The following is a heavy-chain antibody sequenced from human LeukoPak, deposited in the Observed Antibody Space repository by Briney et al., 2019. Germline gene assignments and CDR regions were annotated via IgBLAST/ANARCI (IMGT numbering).Heavy chain of an antibody. V-gene: IGHV3-23*01. D-gene: IGHD3-22*01. CDR3: AKVPYDSSGSDDAFDI. CDR1: GITFSSYA. CDR2: VSDGGGNT. Sequence: GGSLRLSCEASGITFSSYAMIWVRQPPGKGLEWVSAVSDGGGNTYYADSVKGRFTISRDNSKNTLYLQMNSLRAEDPAVYYCAKVPYDSSGSDDAFDIWGQGTMVTVSS. J-gene: IGHJ3*02.